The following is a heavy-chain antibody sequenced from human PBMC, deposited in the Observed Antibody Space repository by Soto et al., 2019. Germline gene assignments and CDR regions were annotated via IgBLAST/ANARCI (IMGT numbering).Heavy chain of an antibody. Sequence: GGSLRLSCAASGFTVSSNYMSWVRQAPGKGLEWVSVIYSGGSTYYADSVKGRFTISGHNSKNTLYLQMNSLRAEDTAVYYCERGGGLLLWFWELFKGAFDIWGQGTMVTV. V-gene: IGHV3-53*04. D-gene: IGHD3-10*01. CDR2: IYSGGST. J-gene: IGHJ3*02. CDR3: ERGGGLLLWFWELFKGAFDI. CDR1: GFTVSSNY.